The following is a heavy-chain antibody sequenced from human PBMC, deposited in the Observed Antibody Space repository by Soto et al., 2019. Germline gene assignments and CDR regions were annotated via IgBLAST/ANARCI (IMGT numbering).Heavy chain of an antibody. CDR3: ARTYCSGGSCYRRPFDY. D-gene: IGHD2-15*01. CDR2: ISSSSSTI. CDR1: GFTFSSYS. V-gene: IGHV3-48*01. J-gene: IGHJ4*02. Sequence: GGSLRLSCAASGFTFSSYSMNWVRQAPGKGLEWVSYISSSSSTIYYADSVKGRFTISRDNAKNSLYLQMNSLRAEDTAVYYCARTYCSGGSCYRRPFDYWGQGTLVTVSS.